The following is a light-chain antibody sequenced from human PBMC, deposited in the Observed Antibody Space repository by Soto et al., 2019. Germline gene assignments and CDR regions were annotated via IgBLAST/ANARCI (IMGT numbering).Light chain of an antibody. CDR1: SSDVGGYKY. CDR3: CLYKTSGTWV. Sequence: QSVLTQPASVSGSPGQSITISCTGTSSDVGGYKYVSWYHQYPGKAPKLMIYEVSNRPSGVSDRFSGSKSGNTASLTISGLLPEDEADYYCCLYKTSGTWVFGEGTKLTVL. CDR2: EVS. J-gene: IGLJ3*02. V-gene: IGLV2-14*01.